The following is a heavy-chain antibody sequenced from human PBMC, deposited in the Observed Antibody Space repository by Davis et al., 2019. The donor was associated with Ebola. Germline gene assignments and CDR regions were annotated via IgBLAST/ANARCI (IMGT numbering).Heavy chain of an antibody. Sequence: MPGGSLRLSCTVSGGSISSSYWSWIRQPPGKGLEWIGYIYYSGSSNYNPSLKSRVTISVDTSKNHFSLKLSSVTAADTAVYYCARDSRWLVPGTYYYYGMDVWGQGTTVTVSS. D-gene: IGHD6-19*01. V-gene: IGHV4-59*01. CDR3: ARDSRWLVPGTYYYYGMDV. CDR2: IYYSGSS. CDR1: GGSISSSY. J-gene: IGHJ6*02.